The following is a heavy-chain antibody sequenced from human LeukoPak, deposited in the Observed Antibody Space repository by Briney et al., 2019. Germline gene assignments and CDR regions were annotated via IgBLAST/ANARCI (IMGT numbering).Heavy chain of an antibody. V-gene: IGHV5-51*01. CDR2: IYPRDSDT. CDR1: GSSFTYYW. CDR3: ARQDGNSKYYFDY. D-gene: IGHD1-1*01. J-gene: IGHJ4*02. Sequence: GESLKISCKGSGSSFTYYWIAWVRQMPGKGLEWLGIIYPRDSDTRYRPSFQGQVTISVDKSINTAYLQWSGLKASDTAMYYCARQDGNSKYYFDYWGQGTLVTVSS.